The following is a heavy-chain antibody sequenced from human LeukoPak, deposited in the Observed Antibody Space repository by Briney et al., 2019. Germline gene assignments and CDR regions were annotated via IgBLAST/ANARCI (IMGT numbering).Heavy chain of an antibody. V-gene: IGHV1-2*02. CDR1: GYTFTGYY. D-gene: IGHD2-2*02. J-gene: IGHJ6*03. CDR3: ARGPDCSSTSCYKNYYYYYYMDV. CDR2: INPNSGGI. Sequence: GASVKVSCKASGYTFTGYYMHWVRQAPGQGLEWMGWINPNSGGINYAQKFQGRVTMTRDTSISTAYMELSRLRSDDTAVYYCARGPDCSSTSCYKNYYYYYYMDVWGKGTTVTVSS.